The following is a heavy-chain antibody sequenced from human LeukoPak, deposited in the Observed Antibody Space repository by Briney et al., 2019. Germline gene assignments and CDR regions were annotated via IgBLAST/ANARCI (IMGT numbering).Heavy chain of an antibody. Sequence: SVKVSCKASGYTFTSYDINWVRQAPGQGLEWMGRIIPILGIANYAQKFQGRVTITADKSTSTAYMELSSLRSEDTAVYYCAGSSQLGYFDYWGQGTLVTVSS. CDR1: GYTFTSYD. J-gene: IGHJ4*02. D-gene: IGHD6-6*01. CDR3: AGSSQLGYFDY. CDR2: IIPILGIA. V-gene: IGHV1-69*04.